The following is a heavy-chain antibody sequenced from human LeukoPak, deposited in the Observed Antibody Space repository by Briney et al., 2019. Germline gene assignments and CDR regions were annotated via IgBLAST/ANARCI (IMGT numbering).Heavy chain of an antibody. CDR1: GILFSNTA. J-gene: IGHJ5*02. CDR3: GKDGGQYSSGPEFDP. CDR2: ISGGGERA. V-gene: IGHV3-23*01. Sequence: GGSLRLSCAASGILFSNTAMNWARQSPGRGLEWVSAISGGGERAFYADSVKGRFTVSRDNSKNILYLQMNSLTADDTAIYYCGKDGGQYSSGPEFDPRGQGALVTVSS. D-gene: IGHD6-19*01.